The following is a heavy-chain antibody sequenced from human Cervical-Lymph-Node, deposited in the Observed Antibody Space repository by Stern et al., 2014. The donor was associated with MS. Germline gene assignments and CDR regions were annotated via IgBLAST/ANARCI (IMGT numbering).Heavy chain of an antibody. CDR1: GYSFTIYY. CDR2: IYPYDSDS. V-gene: IGHV5-51*01. Sequence: VQLVQSGAEVKKPGESLKISCKLSGYSFTIYYIAWVRQMPGTGLEWMVFIYPYDSDSTAGPSFQGQVTISADKSITTAYLQWSSLRASDTAMYYCARHVQGFDYWGKGTLVTVSS. CDR3: ARHVQGFDY. J-gene: IGHJ4*02.